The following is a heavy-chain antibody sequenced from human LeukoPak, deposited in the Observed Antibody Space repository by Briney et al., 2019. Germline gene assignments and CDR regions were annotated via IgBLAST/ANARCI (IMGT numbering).Heavy chain of an antibody. J-gene: IGHJ4*02. V-gene: IGHV3-9*01. Sequence: PGGSLRLSCAASGFTFDDYAMHWVRQAPGKGLEWVSGISWNSGSIGYADSVKGRFTISRDNAKNSLYLQMNSLRAEDTAVYYCAGVSSRLYYFDYWGQGTLVTVSS. CDR1: GFTFDDYA. D-gene: IGHD6-13*01. CDR2: ISWNSGSI. CDR3: AGVSSRLYYFDY.